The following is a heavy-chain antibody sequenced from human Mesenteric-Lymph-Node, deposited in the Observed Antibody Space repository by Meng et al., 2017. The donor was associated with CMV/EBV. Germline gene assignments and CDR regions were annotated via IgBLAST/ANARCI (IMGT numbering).Heavy chain of an antibody. CDR2: INPYNGDT. D-gene: IGHD3-22*01. CDR3: ARGYYDNSNYPFDF. Sequence: SGYIFTGYYIHWLRQTPGQGLEWMGWINPYNGDTDYAQKFQGRVTMTRDTSVSTANMEVSRLRSDDTALYFCARGYYDNSNYPFDFWGQGALVTVSS. CDR1: GYIFTGYY. J-gene: IGHJ4*02. V-gene: IGHV1-2*02.